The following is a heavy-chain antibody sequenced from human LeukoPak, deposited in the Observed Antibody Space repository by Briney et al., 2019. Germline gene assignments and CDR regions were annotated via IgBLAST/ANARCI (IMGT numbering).Heavy chain of an antibody. CDR3: AGSGSYLFDY. J-gene: IGHJ4*02. Sequence: GGSLRLSCAASGFTFSSYWMHWVRQAPGKGLVWVSRINSDRSSTSYADSVKGRFTISRDNAKNTLYLRMNSLRAEATAVYYCAGSGSYLFDYWGQGTLVTVSS. CDR1: GFTFSSYW. CDR2: INSDRSST. D-gene: IGHD3-10*01. V-gene: IGHV3-74*01.